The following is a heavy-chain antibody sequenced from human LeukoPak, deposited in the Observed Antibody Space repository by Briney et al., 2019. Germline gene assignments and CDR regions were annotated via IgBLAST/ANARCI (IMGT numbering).Heavy chain of an antibody. Sequence: GGSLRLSCAASGFTVSSNYMSWVRQAPGKGLEWVSVIYSGGSTYYADSVKGRFTISRDNSKNTLYLQMNSLRAEDTAVYYCARVPIHYGDYYFDYWGQGTLVTVSS. D-gene: IGHD4-17*01. J-gene: IGHJ4*02. CDR3: ARVPIHYGDYYFDY. CDR2: IYSGGST. CDR1: GFTVSSNY. V-gene: IGHV3-53*01.